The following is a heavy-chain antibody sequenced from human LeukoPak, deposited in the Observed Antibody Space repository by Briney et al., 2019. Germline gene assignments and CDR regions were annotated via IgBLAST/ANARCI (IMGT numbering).Heavy chain of an antibody. Sequence: ASVKVSCKASGYTFTSYDINWVRQATGQGLEWMGWMNPNSGNTGYAQKFQGRVTMTRNTSISTAYMELSSLRSDDTAVYYCAREVDTMVRGVTYYFDYWGQGTLVTVSS. CDR2: MNPNSGNT. CDR1: GYTFTSYD. J-gene: IGHJ4*02. D-gene: IGHD3-10*01. V-gene: IGHV1-8*01. CDR3: AREVDTMVRGVTYYFDY.